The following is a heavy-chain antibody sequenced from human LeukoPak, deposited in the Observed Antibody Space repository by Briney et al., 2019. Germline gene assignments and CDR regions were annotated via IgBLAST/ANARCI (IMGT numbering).Heavy chain of an antibody. Sequence: GASVKVSCKASGYTFTSYDINWVRQATGQGPEWMGWMNPNSGNTGYAQKFQGRVTMTRNTSISTAYMELSSLRSEDTAVYYCARGRFLYYYDSSGSDAFDIWGQGTTVTVSS. D-gene: IGHD3-22*01. CDR2: MNPNSGNT. CDR1: GYTFTSYD. J-gene: IGHJ3*02. V-gene: IGHV1-8*01. CDR3: ARGRFLYYYDSSGSDAFDI.